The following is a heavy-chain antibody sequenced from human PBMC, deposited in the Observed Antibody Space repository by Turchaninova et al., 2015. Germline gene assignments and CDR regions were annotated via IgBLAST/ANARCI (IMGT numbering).Heavy chain of an antibody. Sequence: EVHLVESGGGMVQPGGSMGLSCVACGFTFSSYEMNWVRQSPGKGLEGISYISNSDMTIYYADSVKGRFSISRDNARNSLHLQMNNLRVDDTAVYYCARSSGNYRNFDYWGQGILVTVSS. D-gene: IGHD3-22*01. V-gene: IGHV3-48*03. CDR2: ISNSDMTI. CDR3: ARSSGNYRNFDY. J-gene: IGHJ4*02. CDR1: GFTFSSYE.